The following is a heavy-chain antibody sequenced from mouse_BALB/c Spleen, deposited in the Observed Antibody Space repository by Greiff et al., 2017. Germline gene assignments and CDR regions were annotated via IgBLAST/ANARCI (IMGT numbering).Heavy chain of an antibody. CDR1: GYAFSSYW. J-gene: IGHJ2*01. CDR2: INPSNGRT. V-gene: IGHV1S81*02. CDR3: ARYGAYYFDY. Sequence: VQLQQSGAELVRPGSSVKISCKASGYAFSSYWMNWVKQRPGQGLEWIGEINPSNGRTNYNEKFKSKATLTVDKSSSTAYMQLSSLTSEDSAVYYCARYGAYYFDYWGQGTTLTVSS. D-gene: IGHD1-1*02.